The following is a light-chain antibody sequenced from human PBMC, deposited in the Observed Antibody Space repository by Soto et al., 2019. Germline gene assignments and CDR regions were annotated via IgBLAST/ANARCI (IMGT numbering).Light chain of an antibody. V-gene: IGKV1-5*01. CDR1: QSISSW. Sequence: DIQMTQSPSTLSSSVGDRVTITCRASQSISSWLAWYQQKPGKAPKLLIYDASSLESGAPASFSGSRSGPEFTLTINSLQSEDFAIYYCQPYNNWPLTFGGGTKVDI. CDR3: QPYNNWPLT. CDR2: DAS. J-gene: IGKJ4*01.